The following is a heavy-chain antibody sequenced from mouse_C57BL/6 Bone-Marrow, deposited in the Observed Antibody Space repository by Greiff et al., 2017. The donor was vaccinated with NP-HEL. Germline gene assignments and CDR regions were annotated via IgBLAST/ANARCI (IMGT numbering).Heavy chain of an antibody. CDR3: ARGLLWSRRRDYYAMDY. J-gene: IGHJ4*01. CDR2: IHPNSGST. Sequence: QVQLQQPGAELVKPGASVKLSCKASGYTFTSYWMHWVKQRPGQGLEWIGMIHPNSGSTNYNEKFKSKATLTVDKSSSTAYMQLSSLTSEDSAVYYCARGLLWSRRRDYYAMDYWGQGTSVTVSS. V-gene: IGHV1-64*01. D-gene: IGHD2-2*01. CDR1: GYTFTSYW.